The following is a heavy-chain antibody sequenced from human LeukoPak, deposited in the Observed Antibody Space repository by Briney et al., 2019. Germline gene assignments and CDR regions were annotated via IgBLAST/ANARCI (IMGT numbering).Heavy chain of an antibody. CDR2: TSYDGNEK. CDR1: GFTFSSFG. D-gene: IGHD6-25*01. V-gene: IGHV3-30*03. CDR3: ATGGTRAATGRMGF. J-gene: IGHJ4*02. Sequence: GRSLRLSCAASGFTFSSFGMHWLRQAPGKGLEWVTVTSYDGNEKYYADSVKGRFTISRDNSKNTVYLQMNSLRAEDTAVYYCATGGTRAATGRMGFWGQGTLVTVSS.